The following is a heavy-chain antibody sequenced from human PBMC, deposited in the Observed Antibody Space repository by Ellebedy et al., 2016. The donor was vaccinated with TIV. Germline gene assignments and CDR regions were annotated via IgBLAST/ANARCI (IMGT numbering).Heavy chain of an antibody. V-gene: IGHV3-30*18. CDR1: GFTFSTYY. CDR3: AKDGYHAAFDV. D-gene: IGHD5-12*01. J-gene: IGHJ6*02. Sequence: PGGSLRLSCAASGFTFSTYYMHWVRQAPGKGLEWVAIISHDGSNKYYADSVKGRFTISRDNSKNTLYLQMNSLRTEDTAVYYCAKDGYHAAFDVWGQGTTGTVSS. CDR2: ISHDGSNK.